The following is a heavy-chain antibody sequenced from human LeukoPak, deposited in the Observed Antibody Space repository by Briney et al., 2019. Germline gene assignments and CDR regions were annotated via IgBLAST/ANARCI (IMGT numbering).Heavy chain of an antibody. D-gene: IGHD2-2*01. V-gene: IGHV3-23*01. CDR3: AKDLPHGCSSTSCYPDY. CDR2: ISGSGGST. J-gene: IGHJ4*02. CDR1: GFTFSSYA. Sequence: PGGSLRLSCAASGFTFSSYAMSWVRQAPGKGLEWVSAISGSGGSTYYADSVKGRFTISRDNSKNTLYLQMNSLRAEDTAVYYCAKDLPHGCSSTSCYPDYWGQGTLVTVSS.